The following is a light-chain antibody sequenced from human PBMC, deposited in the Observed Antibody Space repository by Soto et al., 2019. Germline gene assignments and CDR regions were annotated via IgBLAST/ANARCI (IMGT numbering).Light chain of an antibody. CDR1: QTISSW. Sequence: DIQMTPSPSTLSGSVGDRVTITCRASQTISSWLAWYQQKPGKAPKLLIYKASTLKSGVPSRFSGSGSGTEFTLYISRLQTDDFATYYCKHYNSYSEAFGQGTKGEIK. V-gene: IGKV1-5*03. CDR3: KHYNSYSEA. J-gene: IGKJ1*01. CDR2: KAS.